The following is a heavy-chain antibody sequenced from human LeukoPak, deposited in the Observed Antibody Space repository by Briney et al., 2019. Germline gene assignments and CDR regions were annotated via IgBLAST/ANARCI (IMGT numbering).Heavy chain of an antibody. D-gene: IGHD6-25*01. J-gene: IGHJ4*02. Sequence: GGSLRLSCAASGFTFSSYSMNWVRQAPGKGLEWVSSISSSSSYIYYADSVRGRFTISRDNAKNSLYLQMNSLRAEDTAVYYCARGPGAAFDYWGQGTLVTVSS. CDR1: GFTFSSYS. CDR3: ARGPGAAFDY. CDR2: ISSSSSYI. V-gene: IGHV3-21*06.